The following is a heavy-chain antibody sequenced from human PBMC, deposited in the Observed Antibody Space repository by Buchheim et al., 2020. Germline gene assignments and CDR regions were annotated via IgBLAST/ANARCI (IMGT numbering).Heavy chain of an antibody. CDR1: GFTFSSYG. CDR2: ISYDGSNK. D-gene: IGHD3-10*01. J-gene: IGHJ4*02. CDR3: ARPQGGDLSIRD. Sequence: QVQLVESGGGVVQPGRSLRLSCAASGFTFSSYGMHWVRQAPGKGLEWVAVISYDGSNKYYADSVKGRFTISRDNSKNTLYLQMNSLRAEDTAVYYCARPQGGDLSIRDWGQGTL. V-gene: IGHV3-30*03.